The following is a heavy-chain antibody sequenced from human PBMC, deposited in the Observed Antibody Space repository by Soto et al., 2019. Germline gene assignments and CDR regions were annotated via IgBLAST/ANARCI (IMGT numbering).Heavy chain of an antibody. V-gene: IGHV4-39*01. CDR1: GGYVSSSSYS. CDR2: IYSSENT. CDR3: ARLNGYCISTNCHGYYGMDV. D-gene: IGHD2-2*03. J-gene: IGHJ6*02. Sequence: SETLSLTCTVSGGYVSSSSYSWGWIRQSPGKGLEWIGTIYSSENTYYNPSLLSRVTISVDTSKNEFSLRLSSVTAADTAVYYCARLNGYCISTNCHGYYGMDVWGQGTTVTVSS.